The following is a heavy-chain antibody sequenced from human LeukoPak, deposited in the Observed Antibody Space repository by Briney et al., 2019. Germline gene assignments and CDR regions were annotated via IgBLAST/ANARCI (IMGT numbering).Heavy chain of an antibody. Sequence: ASVKVSCKASGGTFSSYAISWVRQAPGQGLEWMGGIIPIFGTANYAQKFQGRVTITTDESTSTAYMELSSLRSEDTAVYYCARDSSVAGSPNFDYWGQGTLVTVSS. D-gene: IGHD6-19*01. V-gene: IGHV1-69*05. J-gene: IGHJ4*02. CDR3: ARDSSVAGSPNFDY. CDR2: IIPIFGTA. CDR1: GGTFSSYA.